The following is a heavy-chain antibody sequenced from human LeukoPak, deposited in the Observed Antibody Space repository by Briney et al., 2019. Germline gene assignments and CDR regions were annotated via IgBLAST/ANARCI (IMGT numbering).Heavy chain of an antibody. V-gene: IGHV3-23*01. D-gene: IGHD1-26*01. CDR2: ISGSGGST. CDR1: GFTFSSYA. CDR3: VRSGGSYYRPIDY. J-gene: IGHJ4*02. Sequence: PGGSLRLSCAASGFTFSSYAMSWVRQAPGKGLEWVSAISGSGGSTYYADSVKGRFTISRDNSKNTLYLQMNSLRAEDTAVYYCVRSGGSYYRPIDYWGQGTLVTVSS.